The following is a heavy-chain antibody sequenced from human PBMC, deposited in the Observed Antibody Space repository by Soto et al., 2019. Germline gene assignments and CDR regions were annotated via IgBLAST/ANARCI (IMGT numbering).Heavy chain of an antibody. CDR2: IYSDGST. J-gene: IGHJ6*02. CDR3: ARDPYYESSGYLASNGMDV. D-gene: IGHD3-22*01. V-gene: IGHV3-53*04. CDR1: GFTVSSNY. Sequence: EVQLVESGGGLVQPGGSLRLSCAASGFTVSSNYMSWVRQAPGKGLEWVSVIYSDGSTYYADSVKGRFTISRHNSKNTLYLKMNSLRAEDTAVYYCARDPYYESSGYLASNGMDVWGQGTTVTVSS.